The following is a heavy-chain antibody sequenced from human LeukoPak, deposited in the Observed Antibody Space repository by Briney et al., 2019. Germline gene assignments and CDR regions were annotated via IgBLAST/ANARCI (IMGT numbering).Heavy chain of an antibody. Sequence: PVGSLRLSCGASGFTFSNYWMSWVRQAPGKGLEWVAFIRYDGSNKYYADSVKGRFTISRDNSKNTLYLQMNSLRAEDTAVYYCASAKHYDFWSGHKSGFDPWGQGTLVTVSS. D-gene: IGHD3-3*01. J-gene: IGHJ5*02. CDR3: ASAKHYDFWSGHKSGFDP. V-gene: IGHV3-30*02. CDR1: GFTFSNYW. CDR2: IRYDGSNK.